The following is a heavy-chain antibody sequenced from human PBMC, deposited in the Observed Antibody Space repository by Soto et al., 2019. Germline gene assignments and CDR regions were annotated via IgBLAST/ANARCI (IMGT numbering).Heavy chain of an antibody. V-gene: IGHV3-11*01. CDR2: ISSSGSTI. CDR1: GFTFSDYY. Sequence: GGSLRLSCAASGFTFSDYYMSWIRQAPGKGLEWVSYISSSGSTIYYADSVKGRFTISRGNAKNSLYLQMNSLRAEDAAVYYCATDVISMVRGVYSFDIWGQGTMVTVSS. CDR3: ATDVISMVRGVYSFDI. J-gene: IGHJ3*02. D-gene: IGHD3-10*01.